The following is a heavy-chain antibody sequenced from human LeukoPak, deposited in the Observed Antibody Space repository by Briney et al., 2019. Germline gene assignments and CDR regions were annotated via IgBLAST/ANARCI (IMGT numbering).Heavy chain of an antibody. V-gene: IGHV3-30*02. D-gene: IGHD5-12*01. J-gene: IGHJ3*02. CDR2: IRYDGSNE. CDR3: AKDRGYDGWADAFDI. Sequence: GGSLRLSCAASGFTFSSYGMHWVRQAPGKGLEWVAFIRYDGSNEYYADSVKGRFTISRDNSKNTLYLQMNSLRAEDTAVYYCAKDRGYDGWADAFDIWGQGTMVTVSS. CDR1: GFTFSSYG.